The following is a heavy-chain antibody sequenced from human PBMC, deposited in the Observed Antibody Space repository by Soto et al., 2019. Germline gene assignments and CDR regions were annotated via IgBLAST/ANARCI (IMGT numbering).Heavy chain of an antibody. J-gene: IGHJ2*01. CDR2: IYYSGST. D-gene: IGHD3-10*01. V-gene: IGHV4-39*01. Sequence: PSETLSLTCTVSGGSISSSSYYWGWIRQPPGKGLEWIGSIYYSGSTYYNPSLKSRVTISVDTSKNQFSLKLSSVTAADTAVYYCARGPYGSGSGEDFDLWGRGTLVTVPQ. CDR3: ARGPYGSGSGEDFDL. CDR1: GGSISSSSYY.